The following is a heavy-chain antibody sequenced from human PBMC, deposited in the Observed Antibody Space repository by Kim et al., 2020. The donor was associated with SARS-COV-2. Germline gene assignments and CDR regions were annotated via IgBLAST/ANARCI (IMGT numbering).Heavy chain of an antibody. J-gene: IGHJ4*01. V-gene: IGHV1-69*02. CDR3: SSPHRPYSIWHQSYFDY. CDR2: IIPILDIV. Sequence: SVKVSCRASGGILSNFPISWVRQTPGEGLEWMGRIIPILDIVSYAQTLQDRVTITADKSTNTAYMELSSLRSEDTAVYYCSSPHRPYSIWHQSYFDYWG. D-gene: IGHD1-26*01. CDR1: GGILSNFP.